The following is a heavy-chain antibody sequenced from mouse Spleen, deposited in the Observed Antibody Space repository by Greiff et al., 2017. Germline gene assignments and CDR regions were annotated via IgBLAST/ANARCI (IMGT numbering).Heavy chain of an antibody. CDR3: ARSTMVTTTGYYFDY. D-gene: IGHD2-2*01. CDR1: GYTFTDYY. J-gene: IGHJ2*01. V-gene: IGHV1-19*01. CDR2: INPYNGGT. Sequence: VQLQQSGPVLVKPGASVKMSCKASGYTFTDYYMNWVKQSHGKSLEWIGVINPYNGGTSYNQKFKGKATLTVDKSSSTAYMELNSLTSEDSAVYYCARSTMVTTTGYYFDYWGQGTTLTVSS.